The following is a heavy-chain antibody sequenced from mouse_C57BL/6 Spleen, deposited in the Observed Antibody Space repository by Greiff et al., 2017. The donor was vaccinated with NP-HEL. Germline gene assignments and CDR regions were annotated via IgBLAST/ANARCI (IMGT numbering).Heavy chain of an antibody. CDR1: GFTFTDYY. Sequence: EVKVVESGGGLVQPGGSLSLSCAASGFTFTDYYMSWVRQPPGKALEWLGFIRNKANGYTTEYSASVKGRFTISRDNSQSILYLQMNALRAEDSATYYCARYIPGYGSSSYYFDYWGQGTTLTVSS. CDR3: ARYIPGYGSSSYYFDY. J-gene: IGHJ2*01. CDR2: IRNKANGYTT. D-gene: IGHD1-1*01. V-gene: IGHV7-3*01.